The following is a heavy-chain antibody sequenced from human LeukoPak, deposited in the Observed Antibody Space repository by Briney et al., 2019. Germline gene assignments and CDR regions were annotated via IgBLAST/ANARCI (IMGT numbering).Heavy chain of an antibody. D-gene: IGHD5-24*01. V-gene: IGHV4-61*05. Sequence: PSETLSLTCTVSGGSISSSSYYWGWIRQPPGKGLEWIGYIYTSGSTNYNPSLKSRVTISVDTSKNQFSLKLSSVTAADTAVYYCARLSPRLATIPDYWGQGTLVTVSS. J-gene: IGHJ4*02. CDR1: GGSISSSSYY. CDR2: IYTSGST. CDR3: ARLSPRLATIPDY.